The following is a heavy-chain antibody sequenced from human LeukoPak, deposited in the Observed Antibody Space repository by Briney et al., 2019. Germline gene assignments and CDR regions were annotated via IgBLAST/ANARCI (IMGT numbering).Heavy chain of an antibody. CDR3: ASRNYYYGSGSWGFDY. D-gene: IGHD3-10*01. V-gene: IGHV4-59*01. CDR1: GGSISSYY. CDR2: IYYSGST. Sequence: SETLSLTCTVSGGSISSYYWGWIRQPPGKGLEWIGYIYYSGSTNYNPSLKSRVTISVDTSKNQFSLKLSSVTAADTAVYYCASRNYYYGSGSWGFDYWGQGTLVTVSS. J-gene: IGHJ4*02.